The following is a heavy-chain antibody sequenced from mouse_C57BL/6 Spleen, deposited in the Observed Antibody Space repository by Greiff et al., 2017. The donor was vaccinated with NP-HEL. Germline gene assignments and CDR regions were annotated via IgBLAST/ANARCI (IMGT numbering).Heavy chain of an antibody. CDR1: GFTFSSYA. D-gene: IGHD2-3*01. CDR3: ARGDSYDGDYHYAMDY. V-gene: IGHV5-4*01. J-gene: IGHJ4*01. CDR2: ISDGGSYT. Sequence: DVQLQESGGGLVKPGGSLKLSCAASGFTFSSYAMSWVRQTPEKRLEWVATISDGGSYTYYPDNVKGRFTISRDNAKNNLYLQMSHLKSEDTAMYYCARGDSYDGDYHYAMDYWGQGTSVTVSS.